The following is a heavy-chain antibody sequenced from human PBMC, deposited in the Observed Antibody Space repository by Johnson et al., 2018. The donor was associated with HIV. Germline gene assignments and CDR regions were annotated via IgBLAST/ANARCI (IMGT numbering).Heavy chain of an antibody. CDR3: ARGKGWLDAFDM. CDR2: IGVTSDT. J-gene: IGHJ3*02. D-gene: IGHD3-22*01. CDR1: GFTFSIYD. V-gene: IGHV3-13*01. Sequence: VQLVECGGGLVQPGGSLRLSCAASGFTFSIYDMHWVRQTTGKGLEWVSAIGVTSDTYYPGSVKGRFTISRDNAKKSLYLQMNSLRAGDTAVYYCARGKGWLDAFDMWGQGTMVTVSS.